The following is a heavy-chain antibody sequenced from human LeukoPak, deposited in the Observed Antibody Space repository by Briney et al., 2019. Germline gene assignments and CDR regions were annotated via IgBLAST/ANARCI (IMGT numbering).Heavy chain of an antibody. J-gene: IGHJ2*01. CDR3: ARGLRSSGYYGQTDWYFDL. CDR1: GGSISSGGYS. V-gene: IGHV4-30-2*01. CDR2: IYHSGST. Sequence: SETLSLTCAVSGGSISSGGYSWSWIRQPPGKGLEWIGYIYHSGSTYYNPSLKSRVTISVDRSKNQFSLKLSPVTAADTAVYYCARGLRSSGYYGQTDWYFDLWGRGTLVTVSS. D-gene: IGHD3-22*01.